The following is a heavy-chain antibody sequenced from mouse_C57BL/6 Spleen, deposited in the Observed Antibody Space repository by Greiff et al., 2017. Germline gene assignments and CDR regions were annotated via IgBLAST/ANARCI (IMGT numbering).Heavy chain of an antibody. Sequence: VQGVESGAELVRPGASVTLSCKASGYTFTDYEMHWVKQTPVHGLEWIGAIDPETGGTAYNQKFKGKAILTADKSSSTAYMELRSLTSEDSAVYYCTRDTTAGYYAMDYWGQGTSVTVSS. CDR1: GYTFTDYE. D-gene: IGHD1-1*01. CDR3: TRDTTAGYYAMDY. V-gene: IGHV1-15*01. J-gene: IGHJ4*01. CDR2: IDPETGGT.